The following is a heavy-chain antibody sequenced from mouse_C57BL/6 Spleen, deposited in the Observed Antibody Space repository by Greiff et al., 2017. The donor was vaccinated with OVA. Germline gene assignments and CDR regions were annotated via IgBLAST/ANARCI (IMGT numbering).Heavy chain of an antibody. CDR3: ARDDYDVFFDY. J-gene: IGHJ2*01. V-gene: IGHV3-6*01. Sequence: EVQRVESGPGLVKPSQSLSLTCSVTGYSITSGYYWNWIRQFPGNKLEWMGYISYDGSNNYNPSLKNRISITRDTSKNQFFLKLNSVTTEDTATYYCARDDYDVFFDYWGQGTTLTVSS. D-gene: IGHD2-4*01. CDR1: GYSITSGYY. CDR2: ISYDGSN.